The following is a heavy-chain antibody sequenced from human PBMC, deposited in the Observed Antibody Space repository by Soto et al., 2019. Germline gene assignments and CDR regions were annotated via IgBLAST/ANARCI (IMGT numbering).Heavy chain of an antibody. CDR1: GFTFDDYA. CDR2: ISWNSGSI. V-gene: IGHV3-9*01. D-gene: IGHD3-16*01. J-gene: IGHJ6*02. CDR3: AKDRRGAHYYYGMDV. Sequence: EVQLVESGGGLVQPGRALRLSCAASGFTFDDYAMHWVRQAPGKGLEWVSGISWNSGSIGYADSVKGRFTISRDNAKNSLYLQMNSLTAEDTALYYCAKDRRGAHYYYGMDVWGQGTTVTVSS.